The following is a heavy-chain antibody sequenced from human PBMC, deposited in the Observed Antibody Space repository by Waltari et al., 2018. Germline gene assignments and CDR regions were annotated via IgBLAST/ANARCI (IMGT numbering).Heavy chain of an antibody. CDR1: GYTLTELS. J-gene: IGHJ3*02. CDR3: ATTGRAYDSSGYYAFDI. V-gene: IGHV1-24*01. CDR2: FDPEDGET. D-gene: IGHD3-22*01. Sequence: QVQLVQSGAEVKKPGASVKVSCKVSGYTLTELSMHWVRQAPGKGLEWMGGFDPEDGETIYAQKFQGRVTMTEDTSTATAYMELSSLRSEDTAVYYCATTGRAYDSSGYYAFDIWGQGTMVTVSS.